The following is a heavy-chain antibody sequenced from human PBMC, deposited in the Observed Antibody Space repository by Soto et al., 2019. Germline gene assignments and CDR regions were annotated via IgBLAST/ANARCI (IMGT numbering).Heavy chain of an antibody. Sequence: GGSMRRSCAASGFTFSSCGMHWVRQDPGKGLEWVAVIWYDGNNKYYADSVKGRFTISRDNSKNTLYLQMNSLRAEDTAVYYCARETYYYDSSGYQSWFDPWGQGTLVTVSS. CDR2: IWYDGNNK. J-gene: IGHJ5*02. CDR1: GFTFSSCG. D-gene: IGHD3-22*01. V-gene: IGHV3-33*01. CDR3: ARETYYYDSSGYQSWFDP.